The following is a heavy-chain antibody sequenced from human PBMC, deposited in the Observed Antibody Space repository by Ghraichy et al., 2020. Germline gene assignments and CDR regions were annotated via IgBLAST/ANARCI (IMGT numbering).Heavy chain of an antibody. J-gene: IGHJ4*02. CDR1: GFHFDAYA. CDR2: ISPTTPST. D-gene: IGHD1-20*01. V-gene: IGHV3-23*01. CDR3: AKALQTYNLNRGYFDL. Sequence: GGSLRLSCEASGFHFDAYAMMWVRQSPGTGLQWVSIISPTTPSTYYADSVKGRFTISRDNSKRTLFLHMTSLRADDTALYYCAKALQTYNLNRGYFDLWGQGTQVTVSS.